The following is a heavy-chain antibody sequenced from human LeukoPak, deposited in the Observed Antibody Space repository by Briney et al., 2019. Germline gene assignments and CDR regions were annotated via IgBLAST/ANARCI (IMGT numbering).Heavy chain of an antibody. CDR2: IYYSGST. CDR3: AKGKQDWFDP. Sequence: SETLSLTCTVSGGSISSSSYYWGWIRQPPGKGLEWIGSIYYSGSTYYNPSLKSRVTISVDTSKNQFPLKLSSVTAADTAVYYCAKGKQDWFDPWGQGTLVTVSS. V-gene: IGHV4-39*01. CDR1: GGSISSSSYY. J-gene: IGHJ5*02.